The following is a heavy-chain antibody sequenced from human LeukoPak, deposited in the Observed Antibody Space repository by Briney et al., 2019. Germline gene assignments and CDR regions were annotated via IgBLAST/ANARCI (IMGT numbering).Heavy chain of an antibody. CDR3: ARDYYDSSVVWYGMDV. J-gene: IGHJ6*02. V-gene: IGHV3-33*01. CDR2: IWYDGSNK. CDR1: GFTFSSYG. D-gene: IGHD3-22*01. Sequence: TGGSLRLSCAASGFTFSSYGMHWVRQAPGKGLEWVAVIWYDGSNKYYADSVKGRFTISRDNSKNTPYLQMNSLRAEDTAVYYCARDYYDSSVVWYGMDVWGQGTTVTVSS.